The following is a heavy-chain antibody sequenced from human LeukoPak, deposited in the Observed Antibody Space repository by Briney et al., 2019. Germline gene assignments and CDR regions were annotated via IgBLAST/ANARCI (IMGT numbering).Heavy chain of an antibody. D-gene: IGHD6-13*01. CDR1: GYTFTSYY. CDR2: INPSSGST. J-gene: IGHJ5*02. Sequence: ASVKVSCKASGYTFTSYYMHWVRQAPGQGLEWMGIINPSSGSTSYAQKFQGRVTMTRDTSTSTVYMELSSLRSEDTAVYYCARAPGIAELGISWFDPWGQGTLVTVSS. CDR3: ARAPGIAELGISWFDP. V-gene: IGHV1-46*01.